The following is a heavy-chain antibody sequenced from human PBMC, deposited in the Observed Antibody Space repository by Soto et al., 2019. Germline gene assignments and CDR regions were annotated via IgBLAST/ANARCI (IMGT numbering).Heavy chain of an antibody. CDR3: ARVMYYYDSSGYNKAPDY. J-gene: IGHJ4*02. D-gene: IGHD3-22*01. CDR2: IYYSGST. CDR1: GGSISSGDYY. V-gene: IGHV4-30-4*01. Sequence: SETLSLICTVSGGSISSGDYYWSWIRQPPGKGLEWIGYIYYSGSTYYNPSLKSRVTISVDTSKNQFSLKLSSVTAADTAVYYCARVMYYYDSSGYNKAPDYWGQGTLVTVSS.